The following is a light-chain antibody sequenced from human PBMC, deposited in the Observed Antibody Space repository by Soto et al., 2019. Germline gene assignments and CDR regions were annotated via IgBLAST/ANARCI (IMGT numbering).Light chain of an antibody. Sequence: DIEMTQSPSSLSASLGDRVTITCRASQGIGVYLAWFQQKPGKVPKLLIYAASTLQSGVPSRFSGSGSGTDFTLTITSLQPEDVATYYCQKYNSAPLTFGGGTKVDIK. J-gene: IGKJ4*01. CDR1: QGIGVY. V-gene: IGKV1-27*01. CDR3: QKYNSAPLT. CDR2: AAS.